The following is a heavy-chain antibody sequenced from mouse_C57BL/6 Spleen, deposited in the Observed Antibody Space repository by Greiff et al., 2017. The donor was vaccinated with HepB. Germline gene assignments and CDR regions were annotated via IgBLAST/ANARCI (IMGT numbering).Heavy chain of an antibody. CDR3: ARRTGTRGAWFAY. CDR1: GYTFTDYN. J-gene: IGHJ3*01. V-gene: IGHV1-22*01. Sequence: VQLQQSGPELVKPGASVKMSCKASGYTFTDYNMHWVKQSHGKSLEWIGYINPNNGGTSYNQKFKGKATLTVNKSSSTAYMELRSLTSEDSAVYYCARRTGTRGAWFAYWGQGTLVTVSA. D-gene: IGHD4-1*01. CDR2: INPNNGGT.